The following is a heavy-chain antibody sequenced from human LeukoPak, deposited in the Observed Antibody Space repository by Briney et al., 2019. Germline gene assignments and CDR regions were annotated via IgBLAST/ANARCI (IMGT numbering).Heavy chain of an antibody. Sequence: GASVKVSCKASGYTFTGYYMHWVRQAPGQGLGWMGWINPNSGGTNYAQKFQSRVTMTRDTSISTAYMELSRLRSDDTAVHYCARDKGGYCTLWGQGTLVTVSS. J-gene: IGHJ4*02. V-gene: IGHV1-2*02. CDR2: INPNSGGT. CDR1: GYTFTGYY. D-gene: IGHD2-8*01. CDR3: ARDKGGYCTL.